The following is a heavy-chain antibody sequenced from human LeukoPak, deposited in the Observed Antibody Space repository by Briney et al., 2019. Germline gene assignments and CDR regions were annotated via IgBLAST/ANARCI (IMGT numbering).Heavy chain of an antibody. Sequence: ASVKVSCKASGYTFTSYYMHWVRQAPGQGLEWMGIINPSGGSTSYAQKFQGRVTMTRDTPTSTVYMELSSLRSEDTAVYYCARDPPPHIVVVTAVPELGSYWGQGTLVTVSS. CDR3: ARDPPPHIVVVTAVPELGSY. D-gene: IGHD2-21*02. CDR2: INPSGGST. J-gene: IGHJ4*02. CDR1: GYTFTSYY. V-gene: IGHV1-46*01.